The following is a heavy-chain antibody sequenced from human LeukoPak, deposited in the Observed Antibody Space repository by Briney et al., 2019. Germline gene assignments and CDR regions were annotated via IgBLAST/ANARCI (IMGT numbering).Heavy chain of an antibody. J-gene: IGHJ4*02. CDR3: ARESQPLKGYCSGGSCYSDLVY. V-gene: IGHV3-30-3*01. CDR2: ISYDGSNK. CDR1: GFTFSSYA. D-gene: IGHD2-15*01. Sequence: PGRSLRLSCAASGFTFSSYAMHWVRQAPGKGLEWVAVISYDGSNKYYADSVKGRFTISRDNSKNTLYLQMNSLRAEDTAVYYCARESQPLKGYCSGGSCYSDLVYWGQGTLVTVSS.